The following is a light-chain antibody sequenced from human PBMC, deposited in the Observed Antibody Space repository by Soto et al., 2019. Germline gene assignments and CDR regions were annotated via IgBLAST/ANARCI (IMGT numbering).Light chain of an antibody. V-gene: IGKV1-5*03. CDR1: QSISSW. CDR2: KAS. Sequence: DIQMTQSPSTLSASVGDRVTITCRASQSISSWLAWYQQKPGKAPKLLIYKASSLQSGVTSRFSGSGSGTEFTLTISSLQADDFATYYCQHYNSFPYTFVQGTKLEIK. CDR3: QHYNSFPYT. J-gene: IGKJ2*01.